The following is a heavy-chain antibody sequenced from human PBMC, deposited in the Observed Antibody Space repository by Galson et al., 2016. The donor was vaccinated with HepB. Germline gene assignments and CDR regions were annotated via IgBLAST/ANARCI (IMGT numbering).Heavy chain of an antibody. Sequence: SLRLSCAASGFTFSDHYMDWVRQAPGKGLEWIGRIRNKDKSYTTEYAASVKGRFTISRDDSKNSLYLQMNSLKTEDTAVYYCARAPLGSSDAFEIWGQGTMVTVSS. V-gene: IGHV3-72*01. D-gene: IGHD1-26*01. CDR3: ARAPLGSSDAFEI. CDR1: GFTFSDHY. J-gene: IGHJ3*02. CDR2: IRNKDKSYTT.